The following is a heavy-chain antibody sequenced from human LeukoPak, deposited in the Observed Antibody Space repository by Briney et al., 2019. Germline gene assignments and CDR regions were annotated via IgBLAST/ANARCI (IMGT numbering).Heavy chain of an antibody. Sequence: GGSLRLSCAASGFTFSSYAMHWVRQAPGQRLEWMGWINAGNGNTKYSQKFQGRVTITRDTSASTAYMELSSLRSEDTAVYYCARDLSSGWYGLYDYWGQGTLVTVSS. CDR2: INAGNGNT. CDR1: GFTFSSYA. CDR3: ARDLSSGWYGLYDY. D-gene: IGHD6-19*01. V-gene: IGHV1-3*01. J-gene: IGHJ4*02.